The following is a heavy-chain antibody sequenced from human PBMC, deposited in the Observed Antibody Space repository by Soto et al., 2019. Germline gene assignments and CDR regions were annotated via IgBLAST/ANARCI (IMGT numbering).Heavy chain of an antibody. J-gene: IGHJ5*01. D-gene: IGHD3-10*01. CDR3: ARGRWVRGPGKYYLDS. CDR2: INAGNGDK. CDR1: GYTFSNYA. V-gene: IGHV1-3*01. Sequence: ASVKVSCKASGYTFSNYAVYWVRQAPGQRLEWLGWINAGNGDKKYSQNFQGRVTITRDISATTTYMELGSLRSEDTAVYYCARGRWVRGPGKYYLDSWGQGSMVTV.